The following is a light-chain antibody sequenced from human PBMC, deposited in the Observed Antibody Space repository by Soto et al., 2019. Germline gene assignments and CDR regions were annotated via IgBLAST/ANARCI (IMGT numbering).Light chain of an antibody. J-gene: IGLJ1*01. V-gene: IGLV2-14*01. CDR3: SSYTSSTPLYV. CDR1: SSDVGGYNY. CDR2: DVS. Sequence: QSALTQPASVSGSPGQSITISCTGTSSDVGGYNYVSWYQQHPGKAPKLMIYDVSNRPSGVSNRFSGSKSGNTASLTISGLQAEDEANYYRSSYTSSTPLYVFGPGTKLTVL.